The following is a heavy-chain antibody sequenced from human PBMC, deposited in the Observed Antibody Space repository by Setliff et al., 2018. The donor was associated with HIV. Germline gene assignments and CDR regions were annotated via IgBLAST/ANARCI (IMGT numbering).Heavy chain of an antibody. J-gene: IGHJ4*02. V-gene: IGHV3-20*04. CDR3: AREPYYDILTGYLDY. CDR2: ITSNGGRT. D-gene: IGHD3-9*01. Sequence: LRLSCAASGFSFSNYGMHWVRQAPGKGLEWVSGITSNGGRTGYADSVKGRFTISRDNAKNSLYLQMDSLRAEDTALYYCAREPYYDILTGYLDYWGQGALVTVSS. CDR1: GFSFSNYG.